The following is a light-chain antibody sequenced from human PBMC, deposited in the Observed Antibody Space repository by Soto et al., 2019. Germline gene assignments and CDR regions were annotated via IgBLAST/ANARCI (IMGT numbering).Light chain of an antibody. Sequence: EIVMTQSPATLSVSPGERDTLSCRASQSISSNLAWYQQKPGQAPRLLIYGASSRTTGLPARFSGSGSGTEFTLTISSLQSEDFAVYYCQQYNNWPYTFGQGTKLEI. J-gene: IGKJ2*01. CDR2: GAS. CDR3: QQYNNWPYT. CDR1: QSISSN. V-gene: IGKV3-15*01.